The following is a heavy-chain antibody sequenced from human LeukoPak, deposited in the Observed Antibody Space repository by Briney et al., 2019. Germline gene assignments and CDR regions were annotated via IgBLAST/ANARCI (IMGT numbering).Heavy chain of an antibody. J-gene: IGHJ4*02. D-gene: IGHD2-2*02. V-gene: IGHV2-5*02. CDR3: AHGSRVTYTLDY. Sequence: SGPTLVNPTQPLTLTCTFSGVSLTTNGVGVAWIRQPPGKALAWLALIYWDDDKRYSPSLKSRLTITKDTSKNQVVLTMTNMDPVDTATYYCAHGSRVTYTLDYWGQGTLVTVSS. CDR1: GVSLTTNGVG. CDR2: IYWDDDK.